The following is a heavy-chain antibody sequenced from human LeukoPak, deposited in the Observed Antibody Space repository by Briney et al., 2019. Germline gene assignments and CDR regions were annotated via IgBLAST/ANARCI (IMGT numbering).Heavy chain of an antibody. Sequence: SETLSLTCTVSGGSISSSSYYWGWIRQPPGKGLEWIGSIYYSGSTYYNPSLKSRVTISVDTSKNQFSLKLSSVTAADTAVYYCARDGRDTAMVTAYDYWGQGTLVTVSS. V-gene: IGHV4-39*07. D-gene: IGHD5-18*01. CDR2: IYYSGST. J-gene: IGHJ4*02. CDR1: GGSISSSSYY. CDR3: ARDGRDTAMVTAYDY.